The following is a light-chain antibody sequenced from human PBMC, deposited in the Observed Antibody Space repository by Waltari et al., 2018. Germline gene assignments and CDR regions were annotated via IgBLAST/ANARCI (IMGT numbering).Light chain of an antibody. Sequence: EIVLTQSPCTLSLSPGERATLSCSASQSGTSSCLDWYQQQPGQASRLLIYGASSRATGIPDRFSGSGSGTDFTLTISRLEPEDFAVYFCQQYGSSPGYTFGQGTKLEIK. J-gene: IGKJ2*01. CDR1: QSGTSSC. V-gene: IGKV3-20*01. CDR2: GAS. CDR3: QQYGSSPGYT.